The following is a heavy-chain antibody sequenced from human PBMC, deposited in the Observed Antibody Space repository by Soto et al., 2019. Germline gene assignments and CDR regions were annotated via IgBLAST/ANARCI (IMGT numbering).Heavy chain of an antibody. V-gene: IGHV4-39*01. CDR1: GGSISSSSYY. D-gene: IGHD5-12*01. J-gene: IGHJ3*02. Sequence: QLQLQESGPGLVKPSETLSLTCTVSGGSISSSSYYWGWIRQPPGKGLEWIGSIYYSGSTYYNPSLKSRVTISVDTSKNQFSLKLSSVTAADTAVYYCARHVDSGYHDAFDIWGQGTMVTVSS. CDR3: ARHVDSGYHDAFDI. CDR2: IYYSGST.